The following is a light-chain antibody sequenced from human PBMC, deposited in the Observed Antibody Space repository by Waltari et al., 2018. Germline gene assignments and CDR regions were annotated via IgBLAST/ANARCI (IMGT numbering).Light chain of an antibody. CDR2: GAS. CDR3: QQYGSSPIT. Sequence: EIVLTQSPGTLSLSPGERAPLSCRASQSVSNNYLAWFQQKPGQTPRLVMYGASSRATGIPDRFSGSGSGTDFILTISGLEPDDFAVYYCQQYGSSPITFGQGTRLEI. CDR1: QSVSNNY. J-gene: IGKJ5*01. V-gene: IGKV3-20*01.